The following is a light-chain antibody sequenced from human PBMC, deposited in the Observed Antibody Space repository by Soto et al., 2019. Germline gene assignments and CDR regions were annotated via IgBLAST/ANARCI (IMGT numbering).Light chain of an antibody. CDR2: DAS. CDR1: QTISSW. V-gene: IGKV1-5*01. Sequence: DIQMTQSPSTLSGSVGDRVTITCRASQTISSWLAWYQQKPGKAPKVLIFDASSLKTGVPSRFSGSGSGTDFTLSISSLEPEDFAVYYCQQRTDRPPWTFGQGTKVDIK. J-gene: IGKJ1*01. CDR3: QQRTDRPPWT.